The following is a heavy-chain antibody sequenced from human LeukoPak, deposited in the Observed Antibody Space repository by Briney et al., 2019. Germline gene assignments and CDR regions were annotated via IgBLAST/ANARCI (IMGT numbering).Heavy chain of an antibody. V-gene: IGHV3-48*01. D-gene: IGHD2-2*01. CDR3: ARTLVVPAAMWWDY. Sequence: GGSLRLSCAASGFTFSSYSMNWVRQAPGKGLEWVSYISSSSSTIYYADSVKGRFTISRDNAKNSLYLQMNSLRAEDTAVYYCARTLVVPAAMWWDYWGQGTLVTVSS. J-gene: IGHJ4*02. CDR1: GFTFSSYS. CDR2: ISSSSSTI.